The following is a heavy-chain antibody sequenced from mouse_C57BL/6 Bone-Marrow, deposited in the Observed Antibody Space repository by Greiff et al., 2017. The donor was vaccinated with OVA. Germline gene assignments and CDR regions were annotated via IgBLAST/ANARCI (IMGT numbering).Heavy chain of an antibody. CDR2: IDPSDSYT. D-gene: IGHD2-3*01. CDR3: ARSWRWLLRRGDYYAMDY. CDR1: GYTFTSYW. J-gene: IGHJ4*01. V-gene: IGHV1-69*01. Sequence: QVQLQQPGAELVMPGASVKLSCKASGYTFTSYWMHWVKQRPGQGLEWIGEIDPSDSYTNYNQKFKGKSTLTVDKSSSTAYMQLSSLTSEDSAVYYCARSWRWLLRRGDYYAMDYWGQGTSVTVSS.